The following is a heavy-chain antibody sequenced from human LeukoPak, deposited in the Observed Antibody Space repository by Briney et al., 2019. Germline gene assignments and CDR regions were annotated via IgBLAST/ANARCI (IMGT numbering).Heavy chain of an antibody. CDR3: AGVDAAMPDAFDI. CDR1: GFTFSSYA. Sequence: PGRSLRLSCAASGFTFSSYAMHWVRQAPGKGLEWVAAISYDGSIKYFADSVKGRFTISRDNSKNALYLQMDCLRADDTAVYYCAGVDAAMPDAFDIWGQGTTVTVSS. CDR2: ISYDGSIK. V-gene: IGHV3-30*04. D-gene: IGHD5-18*01. J-gene: IGHJ3*02.